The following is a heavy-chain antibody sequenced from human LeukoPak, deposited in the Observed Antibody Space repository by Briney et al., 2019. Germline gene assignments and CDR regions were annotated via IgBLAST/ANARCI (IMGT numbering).Heavy chain of an antibody. D-gene: IGHD3-10*01. CDR2: IRYDGRNK. Sequence: GGSLRLSCAASGFTFSSYGMHWVRQAPGKGLDWVAFIRYDGRNKYYADSVKGRFTISRDNSKNTLYLQMSSLRAEDTAVYHCAKYAHGSGTSFDPWGQGTLVTVSS. V-gene: IGHV3-30*02. CDR3: AKYAHGSGTSFDP. CDR1: GFTFSSYG. J-gene: IGHJ5*02.